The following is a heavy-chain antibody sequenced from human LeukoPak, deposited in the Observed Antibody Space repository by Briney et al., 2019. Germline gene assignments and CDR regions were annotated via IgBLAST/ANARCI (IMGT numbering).Heavy chain of an antibody. CDR1: GGSISSYY. Sequence: MSSETLSLTCTVSGGSISSYYWSWIRQPPGKGLEWIGYIYYSGSTNYNPSLKSRVTISVDTSKNQFSLKLSSVTAADTAVYYCARESTYCSGGSCYRRPFDYWGQGILVTVSS. V-gene: IGHV4-59*01. J-gene: IGHJ4*02. D-gene: IGHD2-15*01. CDR2: IYYSGST. CDR3: ARESTYCSGGSCYRRPFDY.